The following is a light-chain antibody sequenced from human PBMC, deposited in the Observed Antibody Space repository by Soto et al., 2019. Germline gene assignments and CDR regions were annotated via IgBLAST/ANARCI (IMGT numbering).Light chain of an antibody. J-gene: IGKJ5*01. V-gene: IGKV1-9*01. CDR3: QQLNSYPIT. Sequence: DIQLTQSPAFLSASAGDRVTITCRASQGLSSGLAWLQQKPGKAPQLLIYAASTLQSGVLSRFSGSGSGTEFTLTISSLQPEDFATYYCQQLNSYPITFGQGTRLEIK. CDR2: AAS. CDR1: QGLSSG.